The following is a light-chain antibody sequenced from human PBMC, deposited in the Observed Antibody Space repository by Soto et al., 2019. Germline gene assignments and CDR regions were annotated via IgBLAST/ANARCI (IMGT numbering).Light chain of an antibody. CDR1: QYIHNY. V-gene: IGKV1-5*03. Sequence: DIQMTQSPSTLSASIGDRVTITCRASQYIHNYLAWYQQKPGEAPNLLIYEAANFESGVPSRFSGSGTWTFFTIIISSLQPDVFATYYCQQSNNYPWTFGQGTKVEI. CDR2: EAA. CDR3: QQSNNYPWT. J-gene: IGKJ1*01.